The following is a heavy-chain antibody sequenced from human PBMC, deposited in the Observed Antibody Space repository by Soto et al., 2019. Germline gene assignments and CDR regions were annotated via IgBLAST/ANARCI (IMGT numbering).Heavy chain of an antibody. CDR1: GGSISSGDYY. CDR3: AREVVVVVAATPQQYYFDY. CDR2: IYYSGST. V-gene: IGHV4-30-4*01. Sequence: KASETLSLTCTVSGGSISSGDYYWSWIRQPPGKGLEWIGYIYYSGSTYYNPSLKSRVTISVDTSKNRFSLKLSSVTAADTAVYYCAREVVVVVAATPQQYYFDYWGQGTLVTVSS. J-gene: IGHJ4*02. D-gene: IGHD2-15*01.